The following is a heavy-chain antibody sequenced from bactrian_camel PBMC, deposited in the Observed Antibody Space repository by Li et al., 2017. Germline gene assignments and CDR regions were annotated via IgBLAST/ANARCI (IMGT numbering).Heavy chain of an antibody. D-gene: IGHD6*01. CDR1: GRRYSRNC. CDR3: SKAVSSSFVPDYNY. J-gene: IGHJ4*01. CDR2: SRSGGITI. V-gene: IGHV3S53*01. Sequence: HVQLVESGGGLVQPGGSLRLSCAVTGRRYSRNCMGWFRQAPGKEREGVAISRSGGITISYADSVKGRFTVSRDNAKNAVYQQLNSLKTEDIAIYYCSKAVSSSFVPDYNYWGQGTQVTVS.